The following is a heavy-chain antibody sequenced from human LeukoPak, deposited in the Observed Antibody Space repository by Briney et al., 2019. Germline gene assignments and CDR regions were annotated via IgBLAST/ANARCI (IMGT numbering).Heavy chain of an antibody. CDR1: GYTFTGYY. CDR3: ARDLGDYYYYYMDV. CDR2: INPNSGGT. J-gene: IGHJ6*03. Sequence: GASVKVSCKASGYTFTGYYMHWVRQAPGQGLEWMGWINPNSGGTNYAQKFQGRVTMTRDTSISTAYMELSRLRSDDTAVYYCARDLGDYYYYYMDVWGKGTTVTVSS. V-gene: IGHV1-2*02.